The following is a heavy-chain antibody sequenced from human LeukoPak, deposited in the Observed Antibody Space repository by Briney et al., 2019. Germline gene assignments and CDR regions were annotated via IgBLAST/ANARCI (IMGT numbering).Heavy chain of an antibody. CDR1: GFTFSSYG. CDR3: AKAEPEN. J-gene: IGHJ4*02. CDR2: IWYDGSNK. Sequence: PGGSLRLSCAASGFTFSSYGMHWVRQAPAKGLEWVAVIWYDGSNKYYADSVKGRFTISRDNSKNTLYLQMNSLRAEDTAVYYCAKAEPENWGQGTLVTVSS. V-gene: IGHV3-33*06.